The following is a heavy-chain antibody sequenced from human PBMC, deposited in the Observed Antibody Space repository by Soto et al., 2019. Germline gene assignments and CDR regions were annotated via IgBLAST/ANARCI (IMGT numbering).Heavy chain of an antibody. D-gene: IGHD3-22*01. CDR2: IIPIFGTA. CDR1: GGTFSSYA. Sequence: QVQLVQSGAEVKKPGSSVKVSCKASGGTFSSYAISWVRQAPGQGLEWMGGIIPIFGTANYAQKFQGRVTMTADESTSTAYMELSSLRSEDTAVYYCATHFRPMIVVVIDYISWGQGTLVTVSS. CDR3: ATHFRPMIVVVIDYIS. J-gene: IGHJ4*02. V-gene: IGHV1-69*12.